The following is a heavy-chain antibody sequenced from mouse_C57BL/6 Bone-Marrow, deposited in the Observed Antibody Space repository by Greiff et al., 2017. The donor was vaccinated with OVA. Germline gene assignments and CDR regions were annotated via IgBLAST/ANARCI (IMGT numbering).Heavy chain of an antibody. V-gene: IGHV1-55*01. Sequence: VQLQQPGAELVKPGASVQMSCQASGYTFTSYWITWVKQRPGQGLEWIGDIYPGRGRTNYNEKFKCKATLTVDTTSSTADMQLRNPTSENSAIYDSTRTGITTVEEDFAMDYWGQGTSVTVSS. J-gene: IGHJ4*01. CDR2: IYPGRGRT. CDR1: GYTFTSYW. D-gene: IGHD1-1*01. CDR3: TRTGITTVEEDFAMDY.